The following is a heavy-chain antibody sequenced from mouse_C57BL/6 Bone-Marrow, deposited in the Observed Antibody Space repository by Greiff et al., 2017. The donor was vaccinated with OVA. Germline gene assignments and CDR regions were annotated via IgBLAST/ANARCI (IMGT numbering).Heavy chain of an antibody. CDR3: TQEEGYGYGLAY. J-gene: IGHJ3*01. D-gene: IGHD2-2*01. CDR2: IDPETGGT. V-gene: IGHV1-15*01. CDR1: GYTFTDYE. Sequence: VQLQQSGAELVRPGASVTLSCKASGYTFTDYEMHWVKQTPVHGLEWIGAIDPETGGTAYNQKFKGKAILAADKSSSTAYMELRSLTSEDSAVYCCTQEEGYGYGLAYWGQGTLVTVSA.